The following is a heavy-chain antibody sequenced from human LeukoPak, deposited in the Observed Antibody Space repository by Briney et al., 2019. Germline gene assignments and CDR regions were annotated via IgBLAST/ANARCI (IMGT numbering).Heavy chain of an antibody. D-gene: IGHD1-26*01. V-gene: IGHV3-21*01. CDR3: ARDLEGATSYFDY. CDR2: ISSSSSYI. CDR1: GFTFSSYS. J-gene: IGHJ4*02. Sequence: GGSLRLSCAASGFTFSSYSMNWVRQAPGKGLEWVSSISSSSSYIYYADSVKGRFTISRDNAKSSLYLQMNSLRAEDTAVYYCARDLEGATSYFDYWGQGTLVTVSS.